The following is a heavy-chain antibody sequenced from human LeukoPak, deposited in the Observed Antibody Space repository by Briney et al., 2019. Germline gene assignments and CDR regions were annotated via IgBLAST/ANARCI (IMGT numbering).Heavy chain of an antibody. CDR2: IYYSGST. CDR1: GGSISSSSYY. Sequence: PSETLSLTCTVSGGSISSSSYYWGWIRQPPGKGLEWIGSIYYSGSTYYNPSLKSRVTISVDTSKNQFSLKLSSVTAADTAVYYCAREVECYYDSSGCADAFDIWGQGTMVTVSS. CDR3: AREVECYYDSSGCADAFDI. D-gene: IGHD3-22*01. V-gene: IGHV4-39*07. J-gene: IGHJ3*02.